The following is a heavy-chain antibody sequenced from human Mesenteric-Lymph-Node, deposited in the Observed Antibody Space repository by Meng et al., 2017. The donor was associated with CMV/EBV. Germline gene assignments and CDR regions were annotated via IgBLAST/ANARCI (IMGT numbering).Heavy chain of an antibody. V-gene: IGHV3-30-3*01. Sequence: GGSLRLSCAASGFTFSSYAMHWVRQAPGKGLEWVAVISYDGSNKYYADSVKGRVTISRDKSKNTLYLQMNSLRAGDTAVYYCARDQYSGSYYYYYGMDVWGQGTTVTVSS. J-gene: IGHJ6*02. D-gene: IGHD1-26*01. CDR2: ISYDGSNK. CDR1: GFTFSSYA. CDR3: ARDQYSGSYYYYYGMDV.